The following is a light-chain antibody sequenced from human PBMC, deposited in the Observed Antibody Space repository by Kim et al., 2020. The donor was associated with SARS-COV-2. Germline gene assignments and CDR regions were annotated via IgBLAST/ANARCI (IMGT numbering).Light chain of an antibody. CDR2: KNN. CDR1: SSNLGTNS. J-gene: IGLJ3*02. CDR3: AGWDDSLNDEV. V-gene: IGLV1-44*01. Sequence: QSVLTQPPSVSGTPGQRVTISCSGSSSNLGTNSVHWYQQFPGTAPEVLIYKNNQRPSGVPDRFSGSKSGTSASLAISGLQSEDEGDYYCAGWDDSLNDEVFGGGTQLTVL.